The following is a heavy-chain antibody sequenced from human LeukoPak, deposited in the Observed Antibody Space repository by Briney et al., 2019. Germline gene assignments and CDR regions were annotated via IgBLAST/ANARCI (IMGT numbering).Heavy chain of an antibody. V-gene: IGHV3-74*01. CDR1: AFTFSRHW. Sequence: GGSLRLSCAASAFTFSRHWMHWVRQTPGEGLVWVSRISSDGTITTYADSVKGRFTISRDNARNTLYLQMNSLRAEDTAVYYCARFAYDSGSLSWGQGALVTVSS. CDR2: ISSDGTIT. J-gene: IGHJ5*02. D-gene: IGHD3-10*01. CDR3: ARFAYDSGSLS.